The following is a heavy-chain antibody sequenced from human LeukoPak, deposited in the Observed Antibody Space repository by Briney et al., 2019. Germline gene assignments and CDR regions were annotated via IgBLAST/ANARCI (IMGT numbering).Heavy chain of an antibody. CDR3: TRVRYSYGPPYYFDY. CDR1: VCSLSSYY. D-gene: IGHD5-18*01. CDR2: IYYSGST. V-gene: IGHV4-59*01. Sequence: SGTLSLTLTVSVCSLSSYYWNWLRQPPGKELDWIGYIYYSGSTNYNPSLKSRVTISVDTSKNQFSLKLSSVTAADTAVYYCTRVRYSYGPPYYFDYWGQGTLVTVSS. J-gene: IGHJ4*02.